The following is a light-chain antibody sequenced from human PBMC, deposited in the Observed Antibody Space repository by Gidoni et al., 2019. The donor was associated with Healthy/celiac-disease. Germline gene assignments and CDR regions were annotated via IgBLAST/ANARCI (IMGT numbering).Light chain of an antibody. CDR3: SSYTSSSTLYV. V-gene: IGLV2-14*01. CDR2: EVS. Sequence: QSALTQPASVSGSPGQSITISCTGTSSDVGGYKYVSWYQQHQGKAPKLMIYEVSNRPSGVSNRFSGSKSGNTASLTISGLQAEDEADYYCSSYTSSSTLYVFGTGTKVTVL. CDR1: SSDVGGYKY. J-gene: IGLJ1*01.